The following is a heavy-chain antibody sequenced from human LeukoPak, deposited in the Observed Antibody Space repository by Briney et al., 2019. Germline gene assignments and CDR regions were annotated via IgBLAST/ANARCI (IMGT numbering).Heavy chain of an antibody. CDR3: SRQADYNSLTGYDKGHLDY. V-gene: IGHV5-51*01. CDR1: GYEFATYW. J-gene: IGHJ4*02. Sequence: GESLKISCQTSGYEFATYWIAWVRQMPGKCLEGMGIFYSGDADTRYSPSFQGQVPISADESIMTASLNWRRLRAADTPMFYCSRQADYNSLTGYDKGHLDYWGQGTLVTVSS. D-gene: IGHD3-9*01. CDR2: FYSGDADT.